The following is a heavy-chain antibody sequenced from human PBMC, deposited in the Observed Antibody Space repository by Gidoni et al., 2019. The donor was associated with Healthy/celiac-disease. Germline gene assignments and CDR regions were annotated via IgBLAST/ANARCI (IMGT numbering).Heavy chain of an antibody. CDR3: ARVVSPVDYDFWSGPAYLNAFDI. CDR2: IIPIFGTA. J-gene: IGHJ3*02. D-gene: IGHD3-3*01. V-gene: IGHV1-69*01. CDR1: GGTFSSYA. Sequence: QVQLVQSGAEVKKPGSSVKVSCKASGGTFSSYAISWVRQAPGQGLEWMGGIIPIFGTANYAQKFQGRVTITADESTSTAYMELSSLRSEDTAVYYCARVVSPVDYDFWSGPAYLNAFDIWGQGTMVTVSS.